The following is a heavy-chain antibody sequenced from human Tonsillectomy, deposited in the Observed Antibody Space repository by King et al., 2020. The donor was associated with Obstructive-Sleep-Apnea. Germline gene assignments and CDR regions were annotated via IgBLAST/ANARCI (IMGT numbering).Heavy chain of an antibody. CDR1: GGSFSGYY. CDR3: ARIVDGD. V-gene: IGHV4-34*01. CDR2: INHSGST. J-gene: IGHJ4*02. Sequence: QVQLQQWCAGLLKPSETLSLTCAVYGGSFSGYYCSWICQSPGKGLEWIGEINHSGSTNYNPSLKSRVTISVDTSKNQFSLKLNSVTAADTAVYYCARIVDGDWGQGTLVTVSS. D-gene: IGHD1-26*01.